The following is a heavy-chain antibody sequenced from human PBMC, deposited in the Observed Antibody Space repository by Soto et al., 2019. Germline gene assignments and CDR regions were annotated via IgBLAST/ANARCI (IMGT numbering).Heavy chain of an antibody. J-gene: IGHJ4*02. CDR3: AIPQYQLLSGFDY. D-gene: IGHD2-2*01. V-gene: IGHV3-30*03. Sequence: QVQLVESGGGVVQPGRSLRLSCAASGFTFSSYGMHWVRQAPGKGLEWVAVISYDGSNKYYADSVKGRFTISRDNSKNTLYLQMCGLRAEETAVYYCAIPQYQLLSGFDYWGQGTLVTVSS. CDR2: ISYDGSNK. CDR1: GFTFSSYG.